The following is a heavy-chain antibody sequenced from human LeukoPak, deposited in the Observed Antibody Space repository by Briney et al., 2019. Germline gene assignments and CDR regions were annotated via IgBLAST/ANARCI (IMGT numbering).Heavy chain of an antibody. CDR3: ARDRQIAY. CDR1: GFTFSNYW. V-gene: IGHV3-7*01. J-gene: IGHJ4*02. Sequence: GGSLRLSCAASGFTFSNYWLTWVRQAPGQGLEWVANIKQDGSEKHYVDSVNGRFTISRGNAKNSLYLQMNSLRAEDTAVYYCARDRQIAYWGQGTLVTVSS. CDR2: IKQDGSEK.